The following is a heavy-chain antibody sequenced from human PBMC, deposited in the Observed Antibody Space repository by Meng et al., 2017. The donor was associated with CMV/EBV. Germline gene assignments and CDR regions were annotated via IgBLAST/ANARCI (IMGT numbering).Heavy chain of an antibody. CDR3: ARVRYYDFWSGYSERDYYYYGMDV. Sequence: SETLSLTCTVSGGSVSSGSYYWSWIRQPPGKGLEWIGYIYYSGSTNYNPSLKSRVTISVDTSKNQFSLKLSSVTAADTAVYYCARVRYYDFWSGYSERDYYYYGMDVWGQGTTVTV. V-gene: IGHV4-61*01. CDR2: IYYSGST. CDR1: GGSVSSGSYY. D-gene: IGHD3-3*01. J-gene: IGHJ6*02.